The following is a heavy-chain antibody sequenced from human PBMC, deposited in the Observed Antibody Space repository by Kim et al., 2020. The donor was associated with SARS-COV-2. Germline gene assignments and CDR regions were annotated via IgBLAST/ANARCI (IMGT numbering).Heavy chain of an antibody. D-gene: IGHD1-7*01. J-gene: IGHJ4*02. V-gene: IGHV5-10-1*01. Sequence: GESLKISCKGAGYSFTSYWINWVRQMPGKGLEWMGRIDPTASYTNYNPSFQGHVTISADKSISTAYLQWSSLKASDTAMYYCARRGNYPWDYWGQGTLVTVSS. CDR1: GYSFTSYW. CDR3: ARRGNYPWDY. CDR2: IDPTASYT.